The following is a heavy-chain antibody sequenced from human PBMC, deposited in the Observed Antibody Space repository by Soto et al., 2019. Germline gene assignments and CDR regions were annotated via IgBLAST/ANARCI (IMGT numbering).Heavy chain of an antibody. Sequence: QMQLVQSGPEVKKPGTSVKVSCKTSGFTFSSSAVHWVRQARGHRLQWIGWIDVGSANANYAQMPQERVTISRDMXASTAYMGLSSLRPEDTAVYYWAADVGGYIDGLARHWGPGTLVTVSS. CDR2: IDVGSANA. J-gene: IGHJ4*02. CDR1: GFTFSSSA. CDR3: AADVGGYIDGLARH. V-gene: IGHV1-58*01. D-gene: IGHD1-26*01.